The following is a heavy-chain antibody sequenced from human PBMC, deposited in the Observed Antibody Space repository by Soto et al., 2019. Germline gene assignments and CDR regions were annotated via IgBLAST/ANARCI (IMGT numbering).Heavy chain of an antibody. Sequence: QLQLQESGPGLVKPSETLSLTCTVSGGSISSSSYYWGWIRQPPGKGLEWIGSIYYSGSTYYNPSLKSRVTISVDTSKNQFSLKLSSVTAADTAVYYCARQFRDSSGLDYWGQGTLVTASS. J-gene: IGHJ4*02. CDR2: IYYSGST. CDR3: ARQFRDSSGLDY. D-gene: IGHD3-22*01. V-gene: IGHV4-39*01. CDR1: GGSISSSSYY.